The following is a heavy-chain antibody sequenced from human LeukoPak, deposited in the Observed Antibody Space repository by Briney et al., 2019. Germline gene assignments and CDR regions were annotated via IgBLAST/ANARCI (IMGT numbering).Heavy chain of an antibody. CDR2: ISGYNGNT. V-gene: IGHV1-18*01. J-gene: IGHJ4*02. Sequence: ASVTVSRKASGYTFTSYGISWVRQAPGQGLEWMGWISGYNGNTNYAQKLQGRVTMTTDTSTSTAYMELRSLRSDDTAVYYCARIRIVAGHYFDYWGQGTLVTVSS. CDR1: GYTFTSYG. CDR3: ARIRIVAGHYFDY. D-gene: IGHD6-19*01.